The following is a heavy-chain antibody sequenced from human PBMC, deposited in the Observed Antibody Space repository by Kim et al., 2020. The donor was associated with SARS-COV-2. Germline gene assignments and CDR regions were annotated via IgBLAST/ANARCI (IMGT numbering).Heavy chain of an antibody. Sequence: GGSLRLSFAASGFTLSDYRLTWVRQAPGKGPEWVATIKEDGSDEYYVDSVKGRFTISRDNAKKSLYLQLNSLRVEDTAMYYCAVAGAGDFDIWGQGTAVT. CDR3: AVAGAGDFDI. J-gene: IGHJ3*02. CDR2: IKEDGSDE. V-gene: IGHV3-7*01. D-gene: IGHD6-19*01. CDR1: GFTLSDYR.